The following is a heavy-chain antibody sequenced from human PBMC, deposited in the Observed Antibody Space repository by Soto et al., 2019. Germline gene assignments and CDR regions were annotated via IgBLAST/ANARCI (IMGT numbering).Heavy chain of an antibody. CDR3: ASGPLVVLTYFES. Sequence: QVQLVQSGTEVKKPGSSVKVSCKASGGTFRNYPINWVRQAPGQGLEWMGSIFPLTDIPDYAQNFQARLTISADKSTSTAYMELSSLTSDDTAMYFCASGPLVVLTYFESGGQGTLVTVSS. CDR1: GGTFRNYP. CDR2: IFPLTDIP. J-gene: IGHJ4*02. V-gene: IGHV1-69*02.